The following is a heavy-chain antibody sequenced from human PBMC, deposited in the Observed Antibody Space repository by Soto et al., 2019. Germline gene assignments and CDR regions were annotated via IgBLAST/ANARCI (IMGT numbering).Heavy chain of an antibody. CDR3: ARMTGSSWYVDY. Sequence: QVTLKESGPVLVKPTETLTLTCTVSGFSLSNARMGVSWIRQPPGKALEWLAHIFSNDEKSYSTSLKRSLTIXKXXSKSQVVLTMTNMDPVDTATYSCARMTGSSWYVDYWGQGTLVTVSS. D-gene: IGHD6-13*01. V-gene: IGHV2-26*01. CDR1: GFSLSNARMG. CDR2: IFSNDEK. J-gene: IGHJ4*02.